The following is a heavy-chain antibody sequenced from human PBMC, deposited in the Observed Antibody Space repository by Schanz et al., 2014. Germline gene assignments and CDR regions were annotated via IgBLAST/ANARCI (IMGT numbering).Heavy chain of an antibody. J-gene: IGHJ4*02. Sequence: QVLLVQFGAEVKKPGSSVNISCKASGGTFTSYTLGWVRQAPGQGLEWMGRIVPVVGVTVYAQKFQGRVTFTADKSTATVYMELSRLRGDDTAVYFCADYGSGTYFDLWGQGTLVTVSS. CDR2: IVPVVGVT. CDR3: ADYGSGTYFDL. CDR1: GGTFTSYT. D-gene: IGHD3-16*01. V-gene: IGHV1-69*02.